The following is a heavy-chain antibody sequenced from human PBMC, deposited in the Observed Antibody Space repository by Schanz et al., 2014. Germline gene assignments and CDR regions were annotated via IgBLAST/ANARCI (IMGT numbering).Heavy chain of an antibody. CDR2: TGSGTTT. V-gene: IGHV3-66*04. CDR1: GFTVSKNY. Sequence: EVQLVESGGGLVQPGGSLRLSCAASGFTVSKNYMSWVRQAPGKGLEWVSALTGSGTTTYYADSVKGRFTISRDNSKNTLDLQMNSLRAEDTAVYYCARPLGPNYYYYGLDVWGQGTTXTVSS. CDR3: ARPLGPNYYYYGLDV. J-gene: IGHJ6*02.